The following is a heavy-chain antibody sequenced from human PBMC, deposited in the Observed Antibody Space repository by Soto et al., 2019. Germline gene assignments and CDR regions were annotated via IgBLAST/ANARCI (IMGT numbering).Heavy chain of an antibody. Sequence: SETLSLTCAVYGGSFSGYYWSWIRQPPGKGLEWIGEINHSGSTNYNPSLKSRVTISVDTSKNQFSLKLSSVTAADTAVYYCARDHPSGIAAAGTSWFEPWGQGTLVTVSS. J-gene: IGHJ5*02. CDR1: GGSFSGYY. V-gene: IGHV4-34*01. CDR2: INHSGST. CDR3: ARDHPSGIAAAGTSWFEP. D-gene: IGHD6-13*01.